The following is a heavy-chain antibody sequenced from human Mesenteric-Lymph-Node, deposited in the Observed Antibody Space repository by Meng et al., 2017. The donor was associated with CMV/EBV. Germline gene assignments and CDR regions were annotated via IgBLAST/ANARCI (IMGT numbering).Heavy chain of an antibody. Sequence: GSLRLSCIVSGGSISSTSYYWGWIRQPPGKGLEWIGTINWGGNTDYNPSLKSQFSISVDTSKNQFSLKLTSVTAADTAVYYCARDDFWSGYLHYYGMDVWGQGTTVTVSS. CDR3: ARDDFWSGYLHYYGMDV. V-gene: IGHV4-39*07. D-gene: IGHD3-3*01. CDR2: INWGGNT. J-gene: IGHJ6*02. CDR1: GGSISSTSYY.